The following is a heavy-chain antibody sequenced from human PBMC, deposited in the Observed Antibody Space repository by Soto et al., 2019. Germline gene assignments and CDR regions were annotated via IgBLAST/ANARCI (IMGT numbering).Heavy chain of an antibody. CDR3: ASGLSPGIAVAGPVYYYYGMDV. CDR2: IKQDGSEK. Sequence: GGSLRLSCAASGFTFSSYWMSWVRQAPGKGLEWVANIKQDGSEKYYVDSVKGRFTISRDNAKNSLYLQMNSLRAEDTAVYYCASGLSPGIAVAGPVYYYYGMDVWGQGTTVTVSS. CDR1: GFTFSSYW. J-gene: IGHJ6*02. V-gene: IGHV3-7*03. D-gene: IGHD6-19*01.